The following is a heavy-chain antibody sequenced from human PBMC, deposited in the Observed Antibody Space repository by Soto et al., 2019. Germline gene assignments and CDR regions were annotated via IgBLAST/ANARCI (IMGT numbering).Heavy chain of an antibody. CDR3: ARDPFSCKQIDSLDY. D-gene: IGHD2-21*01. J-gene: IGHJ4*02. CDR2: IWYYGSNK. CDR1: GFTFSSYG. Sequence: PGGSLRLSCAASGFTFSSYGMHWVRQAPDKGLEWVAVIWYYGSNKYYADSVKGRFTISRDNSKNTLYLQMNSLRAEDSAVYYCARDPFSCKQIDSLDYWGQGTLVTVSS. V-gene: IGHV3-33*01.